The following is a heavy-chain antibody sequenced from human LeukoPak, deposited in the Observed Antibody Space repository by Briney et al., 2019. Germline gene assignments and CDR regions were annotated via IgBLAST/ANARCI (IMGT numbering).Heavy chain of an antibody. V-gene: IGHV1-46*01. J-gene: IGHJ3*02. CDR1: GYTFTGYY. D-gene: IGHD1-26*01. CDR3: ARDIATTRAFDI. CDR2: INPSGGST. Sequence: GASVKVSCKVSGYTFTGYYMHWVRQAPGQGLEWMGIINPSGGSTSYAQKFQGRVTMTRDTSTSTVYMELSSLRSEDTAVYYCARDIATTRAFDIWGQGTMVTVSS.